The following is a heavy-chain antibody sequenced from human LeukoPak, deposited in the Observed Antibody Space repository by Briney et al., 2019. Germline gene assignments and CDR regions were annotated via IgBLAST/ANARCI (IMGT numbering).Heavy chain of an antibody. Sequence: PGGSLRLSCAASGFTFSSYEMNWVRQAPGKGLEWVSYISSSGSTIYYADSVKGRFTISRDNAKNSLYLQMNGLRAEDTAVYYCAREFQEYSYGAAGYWGQGTLVTVSS. D-gene: IGHD5-18*01. J-gene: IGHJ4*02. CDR2: ISSSGSTI. CDR1: GFTFSSYE. CDR3: AREFQEYSYGAAGY. V-gene: IGHV3-48*03.